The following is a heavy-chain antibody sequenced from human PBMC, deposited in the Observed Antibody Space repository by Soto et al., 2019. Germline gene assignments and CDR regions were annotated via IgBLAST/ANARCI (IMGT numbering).Heavy chain of an antibody. CDR1: CSRFY. CDR3: SRLGCSTKYILWHY. J-gene: IGHJ4*01. Sequence: CSRFYRLWLRKHPGKGLEWIGSIYFSGRIYDSPSLKSRITISVDTAQNQFSLKLNSVTAADTAVYYFSRLGCSTKYILWHYWG. V-gene: IGHV4-39*01. CDR2: IYFSGRI. D-gene: IGHD3-16*01.